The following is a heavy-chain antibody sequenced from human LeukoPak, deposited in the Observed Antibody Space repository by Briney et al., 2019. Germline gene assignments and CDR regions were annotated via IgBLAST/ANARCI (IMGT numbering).Heavy chain of an antibody. V-gene: IGHV1-18*01. CDR2: ISAYNGNT. CDR1: GGTFSSNA. Sequence: ASVKVSCKASGGTFSSNAISWVRQAPGQGLEWMGWISAYNGNTNYAQKLQGRVTMTTDTSTSTAYMELRSLRSDDTAVYYCARVTMITFGGVIVRTPIDYWGQGTLVTVSS. CDR3: ARVTMITFGGVIVRTPIDY. D-gene: IGHD3-16*02. J-gene: IGHJ4*02.